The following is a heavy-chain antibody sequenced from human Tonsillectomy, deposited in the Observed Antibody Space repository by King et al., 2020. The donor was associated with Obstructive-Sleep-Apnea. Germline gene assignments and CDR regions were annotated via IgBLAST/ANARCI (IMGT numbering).Heavy chain of an antibody. Sequence: VQLVESGGGLVQPGGSLRLSCAASGFTNYAMTWVRQAPGKGLEWVSAISGGGGSTYYADSVKGRYTISRDSSKSTLYLQMNSLRAEDTAIYYCAKDSCSGGSCYLDYWGQGTLVTVSS. CDR1: GFTNYA. CDR3: AKDSCSGGSCYLDY. J-gene: IGHJ4*02. CDR2: ISGGGGST. V-gene: IGHV3-23*04. D-gene: IGHD2-15*01.